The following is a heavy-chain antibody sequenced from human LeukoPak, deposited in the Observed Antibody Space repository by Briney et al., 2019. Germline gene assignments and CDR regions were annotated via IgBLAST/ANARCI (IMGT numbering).Heavy chain of an antibody. J-gene: IGHJ4*02. CDR3: ASCNYDFWSGYYTLFDY. V-gene: IGHV4-39*01. Sequence: PLETLSLTCTVSGGSISSSSYYWGWIRQPPGKGLEWIGSIYYSGSTYYNPSLKSRVTISVDTSKNQFSLKLSSVTAADTAVYYCASCNYDFWSGYYTLFDYWGQGTLVTVS. CDR2: IYYSGST. D-gene: IGHD3-3*01. CDR1: GGSISSSSYY.